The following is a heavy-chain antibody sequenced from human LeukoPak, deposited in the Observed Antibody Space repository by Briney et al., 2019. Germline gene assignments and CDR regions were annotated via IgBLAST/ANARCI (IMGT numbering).Heavy chain of an antibody. CDR3: ASITARHYDQGTGDY. Sequence: PSETLSLTCTVSGGSISSGGYYMSWVRQAPGKGLEWVSVIYSGGSTYYADSVKGRFTISRDNSKNTLYLQMNSLRAEDTAVYYCASITARHYDQGTGDYWGQGTLVTVSS. CDR2: IYSGGST. CDR1: GGSISSGGYY. J-gene: IGHJ4*02. V-gene: IGHV3-53*01. D-gene: IGHD3-22*01.